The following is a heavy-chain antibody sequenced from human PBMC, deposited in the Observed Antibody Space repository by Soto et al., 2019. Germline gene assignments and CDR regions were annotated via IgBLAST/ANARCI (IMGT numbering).Heavy chain of an antibody. J-gene: IGHJ4*02. CDR1: GFTFSSYG. CDR3: AKDHMHYYDSSGYFPFDY. V-gene: IGHV3-30*18. D-gene: IGHD3-22*01. Sequence: LRLSCAASGFTFSSYGMHWVRQAPGKGLEWVAVISYDGSNKYYADSVKGRFTISRDNSKNTLYLQMNSLRAEDTAVYYCAKDHMHYYDSSGYFPFDYWGQGTLVTVSS. CDR2: ISYDGSNK.